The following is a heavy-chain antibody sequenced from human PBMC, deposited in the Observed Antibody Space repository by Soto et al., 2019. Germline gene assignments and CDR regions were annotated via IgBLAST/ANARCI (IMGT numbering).Heavy chain of an antibody. CDR1: GYTFTSYD. D-gene: IGHD3-10*01. V-gene: IGHV1-8*01. CDR2: MNPNSGNT. J-gene: IGHJ5*02. CDR3: ARERSGAWFPP. Sequence: QVQLVQSGAEVKKPGASVKVSCKASGYTFTSYDINWVRQATGQGLEWMGWMNPNSGNTGYAQKFQGRVTMTRNTSISTAYRGLSSRRSEATAVYYCARERSGAWFPPRGQGTLFPVSS.